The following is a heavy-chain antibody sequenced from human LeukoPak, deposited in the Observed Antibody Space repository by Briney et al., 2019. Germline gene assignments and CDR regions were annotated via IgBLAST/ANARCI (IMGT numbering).Heavy chain of an antibody. J-gene: IGHJ6*02. D-gene: IGHD2-15*01. CDR3: TSCRVDSSCYWEMDV. CDR1: GFTFGDYA. Sequence: GRSLRLSCTASGFTFGDYAMNWVRQAPGKGLEWVGFIRSKAYGGTTEYSASVKGRFTISRDDSKSIAYLQMNSLKTEDTAVYYCTSCRVDSSCYWEMDVWGQGTTVTVSS. CDR2: IRSKAYGGTT. V-gene: IGHV3-49*04.